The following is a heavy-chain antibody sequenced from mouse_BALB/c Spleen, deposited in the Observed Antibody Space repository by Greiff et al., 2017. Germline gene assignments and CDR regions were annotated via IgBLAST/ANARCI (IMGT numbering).Heavy chain of an antibody. Sequence: EVMLVESGGGLVQPGGSRKLSCAASGFTFSSFGMHWVRQAPEKGLEWVAYISSGSSTIYYADTVKGRFTISRDNPKNTLFLQMTSLRSEDTAMYYCARGGGYWYFDVWGAGTTVTVSS. V-gene: IGHV5-17*02. CDR3: ARGGGYWYFDV. CDR1: GFTFSSFG. CDR2: ISSGSSTI. J-gene: IGHJ1*01.